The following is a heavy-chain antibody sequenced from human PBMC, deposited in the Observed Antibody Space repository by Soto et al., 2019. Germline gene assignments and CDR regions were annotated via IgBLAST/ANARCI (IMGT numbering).Heavy chain of an antibody. J-gene: IGHJ1*01. CDR2: ITLNSADI. CDR1: GFTFDDYA. CDR3: VTARYGSSSSITAC. Sequence: GGSLRLSCAASGFTFDDYAMHWVRQAPGKGLEWVSYITLNSADIGYADSVKGRFTISRDNANNSLYLQMNSLNPQDTAFYYCVTARYGSSSSITACWGPGTRATGAS. D-gene: IGHD6-13*01. V-gene: IGHV3-9*01.